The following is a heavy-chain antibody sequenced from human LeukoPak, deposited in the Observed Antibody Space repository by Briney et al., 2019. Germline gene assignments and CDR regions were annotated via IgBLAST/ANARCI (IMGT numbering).Heavy chain of an antibody. CDR3: ARDLQTCYFDY. CDR2: IKQDGSEK. CDR1: GFTVSSNY. J-gene: IGHJ4*02. D-gene: IGHD5-24*01. V-gene: IGHV3-7*05. Sequence: GGSLRLSCAASGFTVSSNYMSWVRQAPGKGLEWVANIKQDGSEKYYVDSVKGRFTISRDNAKNSLYLQMNSLRAEDTAVYYCARDLQTCYFDYWGQGTLVTVSS.